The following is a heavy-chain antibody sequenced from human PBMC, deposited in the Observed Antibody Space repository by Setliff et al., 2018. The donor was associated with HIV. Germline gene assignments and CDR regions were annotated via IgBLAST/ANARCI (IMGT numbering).Heavy chain of an antibody. CDR3: VRDLARVIAH. D-gene: IGHD2-21*01. Sequence: AASVKVSCKASGYTLTTFGISWVRQVPGQGLEWMGWINTETGNPMYAQGFKGRFVFSLDTSVSTAYLQMNSLTAEDTALYYCVRDLARVIAHWGQGTLVTVS. CDR1: GYTLTTFG. J-gene: IGHJ4*02. V-gene: IGHV7-4-1*02. CDR2: INTETGNP.